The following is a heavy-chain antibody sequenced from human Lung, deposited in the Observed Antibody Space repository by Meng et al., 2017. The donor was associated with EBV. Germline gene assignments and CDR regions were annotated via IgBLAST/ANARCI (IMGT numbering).Heavy chain of an antibody. V-gene: IGHV4-31*03. CDR2: IYYSGRT. CDR3: ARLRLVWMFDY. Sequence: QVPGQESGPGFVKPSQTLSLTCTVFGCSGDRGAYYWSWIRQRPGKGLEWIGYIYYSGRTFYTPSLKSRATLSVDTSKNQFSLKLNSVTAADTAVYYCARLRLVWMFDYWGQGALVTVSS. D-gene: IGHD6-19*01. CDR1: GCSGDRGAYY. J-gene: IGHJ4*02.